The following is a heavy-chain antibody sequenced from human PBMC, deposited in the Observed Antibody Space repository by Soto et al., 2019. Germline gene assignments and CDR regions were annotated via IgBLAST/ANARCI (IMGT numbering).Heavy chain of an antibody. CDR3: ARGLWVTLFAN. J-gene: IGHJ4*02. CDR1: GGSISTGGYY. D-gene: IGHD2-21*02. CDR2: IYYSRST. V-gene: IGHV4-31*03. Sequence: QVQLQESGPGLVKPSQTLSLTCTVSGGSISTGGYYWTRIRLHPGQGLEWIGYIYYSRSTYYNTSLETRVTKSVDTSKNQFCLKLSSVTAEDTRVYYCARGLWVTLFANCGQGTLVTVAS.